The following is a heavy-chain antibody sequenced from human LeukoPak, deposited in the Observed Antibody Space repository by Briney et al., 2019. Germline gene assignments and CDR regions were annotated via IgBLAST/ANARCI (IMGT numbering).Heavy chain of an antibody. J-gene: IGHJ5*02. V-gene: IGHV3-66*01. Sequence: GGSLRLSCAASGFTVSSNYMSWVRQAPGKGLEWVSVIYSGGSTYYAASVKGGFTISRDNSKNTLYLQMNSLRAEDTAVYYCARDLVFGVSRFDPWGQGTLVTVSS. CDR1: GFTVSSNY. CDR2: IYSGGST. D-gene: IGHD3-3*01. CDR3: ARDLVFGVSRFDP.